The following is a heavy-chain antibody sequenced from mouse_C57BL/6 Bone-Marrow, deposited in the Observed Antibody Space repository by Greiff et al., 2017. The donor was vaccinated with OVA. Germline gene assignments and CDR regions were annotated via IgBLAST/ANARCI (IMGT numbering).Heavy chain of an antibody. J-gene: IGHJ1*03. CDR1: GYTFTSYW. V-gene: IGHV1-53*01. D-gene: IGHD1-1*01. CDR2: INPSNGGT. CDR3: ARTKFYYYGSTWCFDV. Sequence: QVQLQQPGTELVKPGASVKLSCKASGYTFTSYWMHWVKQRPGQGLEWIGNINPSNGGTNYNEKFKSKATLTVDKSSSTAYMQLSSLTSEDSAVYYCARTKFYYYGSTWCFDVWGTGTTVTVSS.